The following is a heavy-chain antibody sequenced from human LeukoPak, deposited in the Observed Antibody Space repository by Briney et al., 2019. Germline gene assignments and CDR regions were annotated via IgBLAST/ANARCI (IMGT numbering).Heavy chain of an antibody. CDR1: GYTFTGYY. CDR3: ARPSCSSTSCGADY. D-gene: IGHD2-2*01. V-gene: IGHV1-2*02. J-gene: IGHJ4*02. Sequence: ASVKVSCKASGYTFTGYYIQWVRQAPGQGLEWMGWINPNSGGTNYAQRFQGRVTMTRDTSIGTAYVELSRLRSDDTAIYYCARPSCSSTSCGADYWGQGTLVTVSS. CDR2: INPNSGGT.